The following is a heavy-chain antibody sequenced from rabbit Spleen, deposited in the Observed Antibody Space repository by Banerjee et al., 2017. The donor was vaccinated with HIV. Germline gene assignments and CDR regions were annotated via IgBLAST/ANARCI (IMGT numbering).Heavy chain of an antibody. CDR1: GFSFSAGYY. D-gene: IGHD1-1*01. Sequence: QSLEESGGDLVKPGASLTLTCTASGFSFSAGYYMCWVRQAPGKGLEWIACIYTTSGSTWYASWAKGRFTISETSSTTVTLQMTSLTAADTATYFCARDTSSSFSSYGMDLWGQGTLVTVS. CDR3: ARDTSSSFSSYGMDL. J-gene: IGHJ6*01. CDR2: IYTTSGST. V-gene: IGHV1S40*01.